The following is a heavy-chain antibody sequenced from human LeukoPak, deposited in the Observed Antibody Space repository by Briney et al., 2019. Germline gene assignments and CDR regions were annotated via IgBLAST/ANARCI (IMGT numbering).Heavy chain of an antibody. J-gene: IGHJ6*03. CDR3: ARGIVVVAQLGYYYYYMDV. V-gene: IGHV4-4*07. CDR2: IYTSGST. D-gene: IGHD2-15*01. CDR1: GGSITSYY. Sequence: SETLSLTCTVSGGSITSYYWSWIRQPAGKGLEWIGRIYTSGSTNYNPSLKSRVTISVDTSKNQFSLKLSSVTAADTAVYYCARGIVVVAQLGYYYYYMDVWGKGTTVTVSS.